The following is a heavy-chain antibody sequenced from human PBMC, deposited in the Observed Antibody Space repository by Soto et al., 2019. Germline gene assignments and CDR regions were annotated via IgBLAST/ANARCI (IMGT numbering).Heavy chain of an antibody. J-gene: IGHJ4*02. CDR3: AKEIRSMWFPIDS. V-gene: IGHV3-23*01. CDR2: ISAGST. CDR1: GFTFNNYA. D-gene: IGHD2-21*01. Sequence: PGGSLRLSCAASGFTFNNYAMSWVRQAPGKGLEWVSSISAGSTYYADSVKGRFIISRDTSKNTLYLQMNSLRAEDTAVYYCAKEIRSMWFPIDSWGERNLVTVS.